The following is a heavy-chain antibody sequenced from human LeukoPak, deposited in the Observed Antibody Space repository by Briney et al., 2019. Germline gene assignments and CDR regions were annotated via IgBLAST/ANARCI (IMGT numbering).Heavy chain of an antibody. J-gene: IGHJ4*02. Sequence: SETLSLTCAVYGGSFSGYYWSWIRQPPGKGLEWIGEINHSGSTNYNPSLKSRVTISVDTSKNQFSLKLSSVTAADTAVYYCARGPPLHCSGGSCYXGTNDYWGQGTLVTVSS. D-gene: IGHD2-15*01. CDR2: INHSGST. CDR3: ARGPPLHCSGGSCYXGTNDY. CDR1: GGSFSGYY. V-gene: IGHV4-34*01.